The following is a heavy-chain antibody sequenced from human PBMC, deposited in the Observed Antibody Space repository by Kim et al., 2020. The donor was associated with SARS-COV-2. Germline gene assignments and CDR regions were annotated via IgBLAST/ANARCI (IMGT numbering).Heavy chain of an antibody. Sequence: GGSLRLSCAASGFTFSSYAMHWVRQAPGKGLEWVAVIWYDGSNKYYADSVKGRFTISRDNSKNTLYLQMNSLRAEDTAVYYCAKARPDSSGYYLYGMDVWGQGTTVTVSS. CDR1: GFTFSSYA. CDR2: IWYDGSNK. CDR3: AKARPDSSGYYLYGMDV. D-gene: IGHD3-22*01. V-gene: IGHV3-33*06. J-gene: IGHJ6*02.